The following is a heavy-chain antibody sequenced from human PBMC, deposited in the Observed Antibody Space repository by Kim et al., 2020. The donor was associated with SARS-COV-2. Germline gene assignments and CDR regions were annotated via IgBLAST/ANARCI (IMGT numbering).Heavy chain of an antibody. CDR3: AREVVVAPVLYYYYGMDV. J-gene: IGHJ6*02. Sequence: GGSLRLSCAASGFTFSSYGMHWVRQAPGKGLEWVAVIWYDGSNKYYADSVKGRFTISRDNSKNTLYLQMNSLRAEDTAVYYCAREVVVAPVLYYYYGMDVWGQGTTVTVSS. CDR2: IWYDGSNK. V-gene: IGHV3-33*01. CDR1: GFTFSSYG. D-gene: IGHD2-15*01.